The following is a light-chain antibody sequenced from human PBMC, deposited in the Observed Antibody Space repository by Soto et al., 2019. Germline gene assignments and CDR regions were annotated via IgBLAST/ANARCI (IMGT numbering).Light chain of an antibody. V-gene: IGKV1-5*01. CDR2: DVS. J-gene: IGKJ2*01. Sequence: DIQMTQSPSTLSASVGDRVTITCRASQSISSWLAWYQQKPGKAPKLLIYDVSSLESGVPSRFSGSGSGTEFILTISSLQPDDFATYYCQQYNSYLFTFGQGTELEIK. CDR3: QQYNSYLFT. CDR1: QSISSW.